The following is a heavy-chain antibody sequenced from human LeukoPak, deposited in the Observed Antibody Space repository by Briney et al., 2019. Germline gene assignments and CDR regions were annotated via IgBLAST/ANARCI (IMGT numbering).Heavy chain of an antibody. CDR1: GLTFSNYG. V-gene: IGHV3-23*01. CDR2: ISSTGGTT. J-gene: IGHJ4*02. D-gene: IGHD3-10*01. CDR3: AGRGYYYGSGRPEIDY. Sequence: GGSLRLSCVASGLTFSNYGISWVRQAPGKGLEWVSAISSTGGTTYYADSVKGHFTISRDNSKNTLYLQMNSLRAEDTAVYYCAGRGYYYGSGRPEIDYWGQGTLVTVSS.